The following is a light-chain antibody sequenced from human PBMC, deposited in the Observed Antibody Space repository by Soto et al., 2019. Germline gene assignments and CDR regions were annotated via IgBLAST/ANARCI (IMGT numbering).Light chain of an antibody. CDR3: QQYGSSPIT. CDR1: QSISSAY. CDR2: GPH. V-gene: IGKV3-20*01. J-gene: IGKJ5*01. Sequence: EIVLTQSPGTLSLSPGERATLSCRASQSISSAYIAWYQQKPGQTPRLLIYGPHTRAAGIPDRFRGSGSGTDFTLTISRLEPEDFALYYCQQYGSSPITFGQGTRLEIK.